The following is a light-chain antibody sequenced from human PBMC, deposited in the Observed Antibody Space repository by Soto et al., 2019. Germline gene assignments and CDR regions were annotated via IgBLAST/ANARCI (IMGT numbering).Light chain of an antibody. J-gene: IGLJ2*01. CDR1: SSDVGSYNY. Sequence: QSALTQPPSASGSPGQSVTISCTGTSSDVGSYNYVSWYQQYPGKAPKLMIYEISKRPSGVPDRFSGSKSGNTASLTVSGLQAEDEADYYCSSYAGSNNLVFGGGTKVIVL. CDR2: EIS. CDR3: SSYAGSNNLV. V-gene: IGLV2-8*01.